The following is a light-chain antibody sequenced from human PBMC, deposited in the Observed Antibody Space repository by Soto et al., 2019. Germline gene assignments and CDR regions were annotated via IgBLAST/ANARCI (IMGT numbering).Light chain of an antibody. CDR2: EVT. J-gene: IGLJ1*01. V-gene: IGLV2-14*01. CDR1: SSDVGAYNY. CDR3: QSYDSNLSGSV. Sequence: QSVLTQPASVSGSPGQSITISCTGTSSDVGAYNYVSWYQHHPGKVPKLLIYEVTNRPSGVPDRFSGSKSDTSASLAITGLQADDEADYYCQSYDSNLSGSVFGTGTKVTVL.